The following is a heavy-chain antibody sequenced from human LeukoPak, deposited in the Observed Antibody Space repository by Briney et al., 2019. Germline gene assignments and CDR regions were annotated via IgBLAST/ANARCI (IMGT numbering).Heavy chain of an antibody. CDR1: GFTFSSYW. V-gene: IGHV3-7*01. J-gene: IGHJ4*02. D-gene: IGHD3-3*01. CDR2: IKQDGSEK. Sequence: PGGSLRLSCAASGFTFSSYWMSWVRQAPGKGLEWVANIKQDGSEKYYVDSVKGRFTISRDNAKNSLYLQMNSLRAEDTAVYYCAREPTIFGVVTHFDYWGQGTLVTVSS. CDR3: AREPTIFGVVTHFDY.